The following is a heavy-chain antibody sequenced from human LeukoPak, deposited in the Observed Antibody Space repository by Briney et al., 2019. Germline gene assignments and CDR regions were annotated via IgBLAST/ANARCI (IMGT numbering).Heavy chain of an antibody. CDR2: VVGVSGSR. CDR1: LFTFPSSA. D-gene: IGHD1-14*01. J-gene: IGHJ1*01. CDR3: ASGTIGRRELFQH. Sequence: SVNDSCKASLFTFPSSAMHWVRQAHAQRLDWIGWVVGVSGSRKYAQKFQERVSITRDMSTGTAYMELSSLRSEDTAVYFCASGTIGRRELFQHWGQGTLGTVS. V-gene: IGHV1-58*02.